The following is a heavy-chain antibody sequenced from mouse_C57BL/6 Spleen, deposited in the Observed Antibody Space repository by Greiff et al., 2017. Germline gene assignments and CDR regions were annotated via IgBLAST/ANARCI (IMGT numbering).Heavy chain of an antibody. Sequence: EVQLVESGGGLVQPGGSLSLSCAASGFTFTDYYMSWVRQPPGKALEWLGFIRNKANGYTTEHSASVKGRFTISRDNSQSILYLQMNALRAEDSATYYCARSLGEGFAYWGQGTLVTVSA. CDR3: ARSLGEGFAY. V-gene: IGHV7-3*01. D-gene: IGHD3-1*01. CDR2: IRNKANGYTT. CDR1: GFTFTDYY. J-gene: IGHJ3*01.